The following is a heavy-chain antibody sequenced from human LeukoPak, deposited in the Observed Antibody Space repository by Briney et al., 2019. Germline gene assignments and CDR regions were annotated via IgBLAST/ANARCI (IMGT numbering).Heavy chain of an antibody. V-gene: IGHV3-30*03. J-gene: IGHJ4*02. CDR3: AEGGIWFGELSGFDY. CDR1: GFTFSSYG. CDR2: ISYDGSNK. Sequence: GGSLRLSCAASGFTFSSYGMHWVRQAPGKGLEWVAVISYDGSNKYYADSVKGRFTISRDNSKNTLYLQMNSLRAEDTVVYYCAEGGIWFGELSGFDYWGQGTLVTVSS. D-gene: IGHD3-10*01.